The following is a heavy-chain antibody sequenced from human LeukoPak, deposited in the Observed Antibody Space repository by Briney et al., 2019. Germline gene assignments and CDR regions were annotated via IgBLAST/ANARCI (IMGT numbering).Heavy chain of an antibody. D-gene: IGHD6-19*01. Sequence: QTGGSLRLSCAASGFAFDDYTMHWVRQRPGKGLEWISLINWDGFSVDYADSVKGRFVISRDDSKNSLYLQMNSLQVEDTAWYFCVKQSSGWYAPPDSWGQGTLVTVSS. V-gene: IGHV3-43*01. CDR2: INWDGFSV. CDR1: GFAFDDYT. CDR3: VKQSSGWYAPPDS. J-gene: IGHJ4*02.